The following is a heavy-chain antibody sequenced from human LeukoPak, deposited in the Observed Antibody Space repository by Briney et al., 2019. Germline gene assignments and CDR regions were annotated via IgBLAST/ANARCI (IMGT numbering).Heavy chain of an antibody. Sequence: ASVKVSCKASGGTFSSYAISWVRQAPGQGLEWMGWMNPNSGNTGYAQKFQGRVTMTRNTSISTAYMELSSLRSEDTAVYYCARTYYYGSGSYYNGIFDYWGQGTLVTVSS. J-gene: IGHJ4*02. D-gene: IGHD3-10*01. CDR1: GGTFSSYA. V-gene: IGHV1-8*02. CDR3: ARTYYYGSGSYYNGIFDY. CDR2: MNPNSGNT.